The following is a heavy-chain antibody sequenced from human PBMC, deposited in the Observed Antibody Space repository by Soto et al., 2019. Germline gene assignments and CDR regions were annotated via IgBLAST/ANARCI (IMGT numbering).Heavy chain of an antibody. Sequence: EVQLVESGGGLVQPGGSMRLSCAASGFSFSVPSMHWVRQASGKGLEWLGRIRSKASNYATTYSESVRGRFIISRDDSQDTMFLQMNSLRTEDTAIYYCAIEAAGFGHWGQGTLVTVSS. V-gene: IGHV3-73*01. CDR1: GFSFSVPS. CDR2: IRSKASNYAT. J-gene: IGHJ4*02. CDR3: AIEAAGFGH. D-gene: IGHD6-13*01.